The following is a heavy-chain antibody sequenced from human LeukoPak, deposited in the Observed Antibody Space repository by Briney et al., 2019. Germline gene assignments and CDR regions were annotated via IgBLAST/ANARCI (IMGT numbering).Heavy chain of an antibody. Sequence: SETLSLTRTVSGGSISSSSYYWGWIRQPPGKGLEWIGSIYYSGSTYYNPSLKSRVTISVDTSKNQFSLKLSSVTAADTAVYYCARKPAGVWGSYRYEDYWGQGTLVTVSS. D-gene: IGHD3-16*02. CDR3: ARKPAGVWGSYRYEDY. J-gene: IGHJ4*02. CDR1: GGSISSSSYY. CDR2: IYYSGST. V-gene: IGHV4-39*01.